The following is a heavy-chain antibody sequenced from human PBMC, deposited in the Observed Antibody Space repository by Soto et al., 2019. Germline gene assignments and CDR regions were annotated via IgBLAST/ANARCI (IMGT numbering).Heavy chain of an antibody. Sequence: GSCPTLVNPTETLTLTCTVSGFSLSNARMGVSWIRQPPEKALEWLAHIFSNDEKSYSTSLKSRLTISKDTSKSQLVLTMTNMDPVDTATYYCARIYDDILTGYSSTYFDYWGQGTLVTVSS. CDR3: ARIYDDILTGYSSTYFDY. CDR2: IFSNDEK. D-gene: IGHD3-9*01. V-gene: IGHV2-26*01. J-gene: IGHJ4*02. CDR1: GFSLSNARMG.